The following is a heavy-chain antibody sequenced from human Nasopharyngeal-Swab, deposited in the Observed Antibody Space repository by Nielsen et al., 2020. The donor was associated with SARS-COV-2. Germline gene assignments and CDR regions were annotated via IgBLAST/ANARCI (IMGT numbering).Heavy chain of an antibody. Sequence: SLKISCAASGFTFDDYAMHWVRQAPGKGLEWVSGISWNSGSIGYADSVKGRFTISRDNAENSLYLQMNSLRAEDTALYYCAKVGSSYYYYMDVWGKGTTVTVSS. J-gene: IGHJ6*03. V-gene: IGHV3-9*01. D-gene: IGHD6-19*01. CDR3: AKVGSSYYYYMDV. CDR2: ISWNSGSI. CDR1: GFTFDDYA.